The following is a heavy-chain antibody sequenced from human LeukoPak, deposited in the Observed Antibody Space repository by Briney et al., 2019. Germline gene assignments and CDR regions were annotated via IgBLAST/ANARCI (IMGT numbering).Heavy chain of an antibody. CDR1: GFTFSSYE. CDR3: AGCFYGDATFDF. J-gene: IGHJ4*02. Sequence: GGSLRLSCAASGFTFSSYEMNWVRQVPGKGPEWISHISRSGTTKYYADSVKGRFTISRDDAKDSLYLQMNSLRVEDTALYFCAGCFYGDATFDFWGQGTLVTVSS. D-gene: IGHD4-17*01. CDR2: ISRSGTTK. V-gene: IGHV3-48*03.